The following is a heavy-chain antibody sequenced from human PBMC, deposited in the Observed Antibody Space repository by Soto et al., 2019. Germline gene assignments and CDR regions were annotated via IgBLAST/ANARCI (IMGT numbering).Heavy chain of an antibody. CDR2: ISSSSSTI. J-gene: IGHJ4*02. D-gene: IGHD2-21*02. CDR1: GFTFSSYS. CDR3: ARDLLHCGGDCYPDY. V-gene: IGHV3-48*02. Sequence: EVQLVEPGGGLVQPGGSLRLSCAASGFTFSSYSMNWVRQAPGKGLEWVSYISSSSSTIYYADSVKGRFTISRDNAKNSLYLQMNSLRDEDTAVYYCARDLLHCGGDCYPDYWGQGTLVTVSS.